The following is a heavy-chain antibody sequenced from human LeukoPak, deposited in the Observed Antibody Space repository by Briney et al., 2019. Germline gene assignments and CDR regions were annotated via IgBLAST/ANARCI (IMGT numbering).Heavy chain of an antibody. Sequence: ASVKVSCKASGYTFTGYYMHWVRQAPGQGLEWMGWINPNSDGTNYAQKFQGRVTMTRDTSISTAYMELSRLRSDDTAVYYCASIRVVPAATGTENFDYWGQGTLVTVSS. CDR1: GYTFTGYY. CDR2: INPNSDGT. J-gene: IGHJ4*02. V-gene: IGHV1-2*02. D-gene: IGHD2-2*01. CDR3: ASIRVVPAATGTENFDY.